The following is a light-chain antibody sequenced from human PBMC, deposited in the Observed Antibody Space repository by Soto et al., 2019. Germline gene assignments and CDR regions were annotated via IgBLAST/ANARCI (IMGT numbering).Light chain of an antibody. CDR3: QQRSTWPPMYT. Sequence: EIVLTQSPATLSLSPGERATLSCRASQNVTIYLAWYQQRPGQAPRLLIYDASNRASGIPARFSGSGSGTDFTLTVSSLEPEDFAVCYCQQRSTWPPMYTFGQGTKLEIK. CDR1: QNVTIY. J-gene: IGKJ2*01. V-gene: IGKV3-11*01. CDR2: DAS.